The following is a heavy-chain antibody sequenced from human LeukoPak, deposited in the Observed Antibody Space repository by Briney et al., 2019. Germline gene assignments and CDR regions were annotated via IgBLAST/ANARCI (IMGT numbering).Heavy chain of an antibody. CDR3: ARVGVYGSGSYPPTGRGIDI. J-gene: IGHJ3*02. V-gene: IGHV3-30*03. D-gene: IGHD3-10*01. CDR1: GFTFSSYG. CDR2: ISYDGSNK. Sequence: PGRSLRLSCAASGFTFSSYGMHWVRQAPGKGLEWVAVISYDGSNKYYADSVKGRFTISRDNSKNTLYLQMNSLRAEDTAVYYCARVGVYGSGSYPPTGRGIDIWGQGTMVTVSS.